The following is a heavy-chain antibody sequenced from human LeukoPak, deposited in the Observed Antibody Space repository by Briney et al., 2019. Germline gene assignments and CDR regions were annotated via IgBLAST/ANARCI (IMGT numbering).Heavy chain of an antibody. V-gene: IGHV4-61*01. CDR1: GGSVSSSTYY. CDR3: ARVNTVTAGVLWYFDY. J-gene: IGHJ4*02. D-gene: IGHD4-17*01. Sequence: PSETLSLTCTVSGGSVSSSTYYWSWIRQPPGKGLEWLVFISYSGYTKYNPSLESRITISVDTSRNQFSLKLSSVTAADTAVYYCARVNTVTAGVLWYFDYWGQGTLVTVSS. CDR2: ISYSGYT.